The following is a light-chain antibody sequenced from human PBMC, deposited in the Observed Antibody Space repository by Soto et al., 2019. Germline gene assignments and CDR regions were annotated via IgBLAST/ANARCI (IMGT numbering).Light chain of an antibody. V-gene: IGLV2-8*01. CDR2: EVS. CDR3: SSYAGTNWYV. Sequence: QSALTQPPSGSGSPGQSVTISCTGTSSDVGGYNYVSWYQQFPGKAPKLIIFEVSEGPSGVPDRFSGSKSGNTASLTVSVLQTADEADYCCSSYAGTNWYVFGTGTKLTVL. J-gene: IGLJ1*01. CDR1: SSDVGGYNY.